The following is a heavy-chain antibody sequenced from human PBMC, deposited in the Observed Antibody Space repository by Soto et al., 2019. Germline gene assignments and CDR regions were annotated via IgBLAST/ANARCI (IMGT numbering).Heavy chain of an antibody. CDR3: ARIYGGNSFYYYCGMDV. CDR2: IIPIFGTA. D-gene: IGHD4-17*01. V-gene: IGHV1-69*01. Sequence: QVQLVQSGAEVKKPGSSVKVSCKASGGTFSSYAISWVRQAPGQGLEWMGGIIPIFGTANYAQKFQGRVTITADESTSTAYMELSSLGSEDTAVYYCARIYGGNSFYYYCGMDVWGQGTTVTVSS. J-gene: IGHJ6*02. CDR1: GGTFSSYA.